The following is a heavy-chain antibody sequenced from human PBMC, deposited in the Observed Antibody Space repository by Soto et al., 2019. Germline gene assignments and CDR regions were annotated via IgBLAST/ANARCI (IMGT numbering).Heavy chain of an antibody. V-gene: IGHV1-18*01. CDR2: ISAYNGNT. D-gene: IGHD6-13*01. Sequence: ASVKVSCKASGYTFTSYGISWVRQAPGQGLEWMGWISAYNGNTNYAQKLQGRVTMTTDTSTSTAYMELRSLRSDDTAVYYCARIRMGSSWTKYYFDYWGQGTLVTVSS. CDR3: ARIRMGSSWTKYYFDY. J-gene: IGHJ4*02. CDR1: GYTFTSYG.